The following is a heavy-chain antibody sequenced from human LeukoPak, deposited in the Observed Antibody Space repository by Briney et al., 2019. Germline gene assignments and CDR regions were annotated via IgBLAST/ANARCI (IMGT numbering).Heavy chain of an antibody. CDR2: IDPSDSYT. CDR3: ASLEMATDY. Sequence: GESLKISCKGSAYSFTSYWISWVRQMPGKGLEWMGRIDPSDSYTNYSPSFQGRVTLSADKSISTAYLQWASLKASDTAMYYCASLEMATDYWGQGTLVTVSS. CDR1: AYSFTSYW. D-gene: IGHD5-24*01. V-gene: IGHV5-10-1*01. J-gene: IGHJ4*02.